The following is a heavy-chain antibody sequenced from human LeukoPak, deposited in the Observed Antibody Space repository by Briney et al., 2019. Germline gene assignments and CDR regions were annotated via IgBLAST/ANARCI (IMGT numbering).Heavy chain of an antibody. CDR2: IMPLFGTA. V-gene: IGHV1-69*05. CDR3: ARDVYGDYGSGWFDP. Sequence: SVKVSRKTSGGTFNNSAISWVRQAPGQGLEWLRGIMPLFGTAGYAQKFQGRVTITKDESTRTVYLELTSLTSDDTAVYYCARDVYGDYGSGWFDPWGQRTLVSVSS. J-gene: IGHJ5*02. D-gene: IGHD4-17*01. CDR1: GGTFNNSA.